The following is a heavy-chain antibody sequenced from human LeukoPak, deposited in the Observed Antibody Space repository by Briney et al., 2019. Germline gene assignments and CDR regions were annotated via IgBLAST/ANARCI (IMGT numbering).Heavy chain of an antibody. V-gene: IGHV3-23*01. J-gene: IGHJ4*02. D-gene: IGHD3-9*01. CDR3: AKDRWRGYDILTGYPHSPPDY. CDR1: GFTFSSYA. Sequence: HSGGSLRLSCAASGFTFSSYAMSWVRQAPGKGLEWISAISGSGGSTYYADSVKGRFTISRDNSKNTLYLQMNSLRAEDTAVYYCAKDRWRGYDILTGYPHSPPDYWGQGTLVTVSS. CDR2: ISGSGGST.